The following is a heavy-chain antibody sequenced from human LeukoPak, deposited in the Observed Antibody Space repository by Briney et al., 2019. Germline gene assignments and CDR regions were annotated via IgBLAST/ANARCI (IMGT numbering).Heavy chain of an antibody. CDR3: AKHDPRRVVITNWFDP. D-gene: IGHD3-22*01. V-gene: IGHV3-23*01. J-gene: IGHJ5*02. Sequence: PGGSLRLSCAASGFTFSAYAIGWVRQAPGKGLEWVSAISGSGGITYYADSVKGRFTISRGNSKNTLYLQMNSLRAEDTAVYYCAKHDPRRVVITNWFDPWGQGTLVTVSS. CDR1: GFTFSAYA. CDR2: ISGSGGIT.